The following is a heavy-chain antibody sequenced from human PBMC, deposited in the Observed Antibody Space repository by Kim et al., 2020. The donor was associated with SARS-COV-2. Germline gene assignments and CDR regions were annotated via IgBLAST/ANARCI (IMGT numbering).Heavy chain of an antibody. D-gene: IGHD1-26*01. Sequence: DSVKGRFTIPRDNAKNSLYLQMNSLRAEDTAVYYCARGSYYSRYYGMDVWGQGTTVTVSS. V-gene: IGHV3-11*06. J-gene: IGHJ6*02. CDR3: ARGSYYSRYYGMDV.